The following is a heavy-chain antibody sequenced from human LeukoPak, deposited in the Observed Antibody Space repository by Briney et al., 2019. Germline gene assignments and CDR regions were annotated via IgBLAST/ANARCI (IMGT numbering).Heavy chain of an antibody. V-gene: IGHV1-69*15. D-gene: IGHD2-2*01. CDR3: ASNGGYCSSTSCRPLTVDYYYMDV. CDR1: GGTFSSYA. J-gene: IGHJ6*03. CDR2: IIPIFGTA. Sequence: ASVKASCKASGGTFSSYAISWVRQAPGQGLEWMGRIIPIFGTANYAQKFQGRVTITADESTSTAYMELSSLRSEDTAVYYCASNGGYCSSTSCRPLTVDYYYMDVWGKGTTVTVSS.